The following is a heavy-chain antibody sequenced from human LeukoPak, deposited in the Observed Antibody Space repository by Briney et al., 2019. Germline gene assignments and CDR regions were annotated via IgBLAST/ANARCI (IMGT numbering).Heavy chain of an antibody. D-gene: IGHD3-22*01. J-gene: IGHJ4*02. CDR3: AGLVGRYSSGLYYYYFDY. V-gene: IGHV4-4*02. CDR2: MYLSGTT. CDR1: GDSINSLDL. Sequence: SETLSLTCTVSGDSINSLDLWSWVRQPPGKGLEWIGEMYLSGTTHSNPSVKSRVTISIDRSKNQFLLNLSSVTAADTAVYYCAGLVGRYSSGLYYYYFDYWGQGTLVTVSS.